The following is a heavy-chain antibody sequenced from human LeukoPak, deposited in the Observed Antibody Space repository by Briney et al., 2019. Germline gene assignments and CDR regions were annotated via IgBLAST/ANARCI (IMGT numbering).Heavy chain of an antibody. Sequence: GGSLRLSCAASGFTFSDYSMNWVRQAPGKGLEWVSFISSGSSCTHFADSVKGRFTISRDNANNLLFLQMNSLRAEDTGVYYCARTQPPDNWGKGTTVTVSS. CDR1: GFTFSDYS. J-gene: IGHJ6*04. CDR3: ARTQPPDN. V-gene: IGHV3-21*01. CDR2: ISSGSSCT. D-gene: IGHD1-14*01.